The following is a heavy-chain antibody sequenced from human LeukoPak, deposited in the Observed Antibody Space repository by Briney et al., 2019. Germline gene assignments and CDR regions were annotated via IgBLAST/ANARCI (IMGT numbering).Heavy chain of an antibody. Sequence: PGGSLRLSCAASGFTFSSYSMNWVRQAPGKGLEWVSYMSSSSSTIYYADPVKGRFTTSRDNAKNSLYLQMNSLRAADTAVYYCARAFQGETGIAAHDAFDIWGQGTMVTVSS. J-gene: IGHJ3*02. CDR3: ARAFQGETGIAAHDAFDI. D-gene: IGHD6-13*01. CDR1: GFTFSSYS. V-gene: IGHV3-48*04. CDR2: MSSSSSTI.